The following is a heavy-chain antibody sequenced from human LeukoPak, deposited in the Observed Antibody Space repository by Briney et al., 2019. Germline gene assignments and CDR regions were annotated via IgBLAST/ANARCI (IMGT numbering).Heavy chain of an antibody. CDR2: ISGSGGST. D-gene: IGHD5-18*01. J-gene: IGHJ4*02. CDR3: AKDQGGYSYGSIDY. V-gene: IGHV3-23*01. Sequence: GGSLRLSCAASGFTFSSYAMSWVRQAPGKGLEWVSAISGSGGSTYYADSVKGRFTISRDNSKNTLYLQMNSLRAEDTAVYYCAKDQGGYSYGSIDYWGQGTLVTVSS. CDR1: GFTFSSYA.